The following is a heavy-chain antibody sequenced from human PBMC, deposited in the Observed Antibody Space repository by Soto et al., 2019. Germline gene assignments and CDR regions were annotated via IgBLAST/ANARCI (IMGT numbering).Heavy chain of an antibody. Sequence: GGSLRLSCAASGFTFSSYGMHWVRQAPGKGLEWVAVISYDGSNKYYADSVKGRFTISRDNSKNTLYLQMNSLRAEDTAVYYCAKDLLRTHYYYYGMDVWGQGTTVTVSS. CDR2: ISYDGSNK. D-gene: IGHD1-26*01. J-gene: IGHJ6*02. CDR1: GFTFSSYG. CDR3: AKDLLRTHYYYYGMDV. V-gene: IGHV3-30*18.